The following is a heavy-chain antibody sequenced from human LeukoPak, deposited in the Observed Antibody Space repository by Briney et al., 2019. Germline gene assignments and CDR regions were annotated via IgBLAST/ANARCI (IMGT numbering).Heavy chain of an antibody. CDR2: IYHSGST. CDR3: ARGGDLYDSSGYYYGMDV. J-gene: IGHJ6*02. CDR1: GGSISSSNW. V-gene: IGHV4-4*02. Sequence: SETLSLTCAVSGGSISSSNWWSWVRQPPGKGLEWIGEIYHSGSTNYNPSLKSRVTISVDKSKNQFSLKLSSVTAADTAVYYCARGGDLYDSSGYYYGMDVWGQGTTVTVSS. D-gene: IGHD3-22*01.